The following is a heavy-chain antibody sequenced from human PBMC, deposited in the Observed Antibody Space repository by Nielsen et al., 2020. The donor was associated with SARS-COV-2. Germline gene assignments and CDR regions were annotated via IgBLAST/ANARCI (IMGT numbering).Heavy chain of an antibody. Sequence: GGSLRLSCAASGFSFGNFAMHWARQAPGKGLEWMTIISYDGSYEHYADSVKGRFTISRDNSKSTVFLQMNSLRAEDTALYYCAKDYDSSGYYDYWGQGTLVTVSS. CDR3: AKDYDSSGYYDY. CDR2: ISYDGSYE. J-gene: IGHJ4*02. CDR1: GFSFGNFA. V-gene: IGHV3-30*04. D-gene: IGHD3-22*01.